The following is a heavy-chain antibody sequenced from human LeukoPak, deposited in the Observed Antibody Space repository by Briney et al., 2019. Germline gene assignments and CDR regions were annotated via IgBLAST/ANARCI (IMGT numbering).Heavy chain of an antibody. Sequence: GASVKVSCKASGGTFSSYAISWVRQAPGQGLEWMGGIIPIFGTANYAQKFQGRVTITTDESTSTAYMELSSLRSEDTAVYYCASAPVVPAASYYYMDVWGKGTTVTVSS. V-gene: IGHV1-69*05. D-gene: IGHD2-2*01. CDR2: IIPIFGTA. J-gene: IGHJ6*03. CDR1: GGTFSSYA. CDR3: ASAPVVPAASYYYMDV.